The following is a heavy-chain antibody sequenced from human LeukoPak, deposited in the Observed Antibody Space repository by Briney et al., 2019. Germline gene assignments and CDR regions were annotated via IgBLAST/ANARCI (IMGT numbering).Heavy chain of an antibody. Sequence: ASVKVSCKASGYTFTGHYMHWVRQAPGQGLEWMGRINPSSGGTNYAQKFQGRVTMTRDTSISTAYMELSRLRSDDTAVYYCARPTGGSSPAYYYYMDVWGKGTTVTVSS. J-gene: IGHJ6*03. CDR3: ARPTGGSSPAYYYYMDV. D-gene: IGHD4-23*01. CDR2: INPSSGGT. CDR1: GYTFTGHY. V-gene: IGHV1-2*06.